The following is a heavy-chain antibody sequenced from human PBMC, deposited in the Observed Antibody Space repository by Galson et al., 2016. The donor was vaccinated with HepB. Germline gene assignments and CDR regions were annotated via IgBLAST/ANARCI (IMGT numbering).Heavy chain of an antibody. J-gene: IGHJ3*01. CDR1: GFTFSSSF. V-gene: IGHV3-53*04. CDR3: ARAVTRTGLGTFDV. D-gene: IGHD3/OR15-3a*01. Sequence: SLRLSCAASGFTFSSSFMSWVRQAPGKGLEWVSVIYSSESRYYTDSMKGRFTISRHNSKNTLYLQMNSLRPEDTAVYYCARAVTRTGLGTFDVWGQGTMVTVSS. CDR2: IYSSESR.